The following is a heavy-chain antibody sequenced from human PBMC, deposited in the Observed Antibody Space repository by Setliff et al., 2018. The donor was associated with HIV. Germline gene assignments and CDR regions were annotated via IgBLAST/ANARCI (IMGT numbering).Heavy chain of an antibody. V-gene: IGHV4-4*09. CDR2: IYASGRT. Sequence: SETLSLTCTVFGGSISSYYWNWIRQPPGKGLEWIGNIYASGRTNYNPPLKSRVSTSIDTSKSQFSLRLSSVTAADTAVYYCARQGVTAAGLDYWGQGTLVTVSS. CDR1: GGSISSYY. D-gene: IGHD6-13*01. J-gene: IGHJ4*02. CDR3: ARQGVTAAGLDY.